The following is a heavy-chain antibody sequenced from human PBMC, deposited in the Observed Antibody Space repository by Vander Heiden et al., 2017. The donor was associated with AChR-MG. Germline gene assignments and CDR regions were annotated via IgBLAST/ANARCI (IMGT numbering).Heavy chain of an antibody. Sequence: EVQLVESRGGLVQHGGSLRLSCGASGFTFRSDSMSGVRQAPGRGREWVADIGSTSSAIYYSDSVKGRFTISRDNAKNSLYLQMNSLRDEDTAVYYCARGGGQDWGQGTLVTVSS. D-gene: IGHD2-15*01. V-gene: IGHV3-48*02. CDR1: GFTFRSDS. CDR3: ARGGGQD. CDR2: IGSTSSAI. J-gene: IGHJ4*02.